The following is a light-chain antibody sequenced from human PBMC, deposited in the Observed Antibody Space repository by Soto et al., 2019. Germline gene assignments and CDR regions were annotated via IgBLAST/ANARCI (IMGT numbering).Light chain of an antibody. CDR1: QDISNN. Sequence: DIPMTQSPSSLSASVGDRVTITCQASQDISNNLNWYQQKPGKAPKLLIYDASNLETGVPSRFSGSGSGTDFTFTISSLQPEDIATYYCQQYDNLPPYTFGQGTKLEIK. V-gene: IGKV1-33*01. CDR2: DAS. CDR3: QQYDNLPPYT. J-gene: IGKJ2*01.